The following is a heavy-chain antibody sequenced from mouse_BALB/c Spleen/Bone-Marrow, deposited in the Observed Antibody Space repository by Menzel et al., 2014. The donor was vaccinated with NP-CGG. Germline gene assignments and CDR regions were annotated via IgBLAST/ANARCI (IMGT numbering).Heavy chain of an antibody. CDR2: IWAGGST. D-gene: IGHD2-3*01. Sequence: VKVVESGPGLVAPSQSLSITCTVSGFSLTSYSVHWVRPPPGKGLEWLGVIWAGGSTNYNSALMSRLSISKDNSKSQVFLKMSSLQTDDTAMFYCARDDDSYAMDYWGQGTSVTVSS. J-gene: IGHJ4*01. CDR1: GFSLTSYS. CDR3: ARDDDSYAMDY. V-gene: IGHV2-9*02.